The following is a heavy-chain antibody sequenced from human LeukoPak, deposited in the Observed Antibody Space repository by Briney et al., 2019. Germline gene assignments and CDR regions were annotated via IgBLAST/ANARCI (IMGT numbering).Heavy chain of an antibody. CDR3: ARLTGSSGYLNWFDP. Sequence: GESLKISCKGSGYSFTSYWIGWVRQMPGKGLEWMGIIYPGDPDTRYSPSFQGQVTISADKSISTAYLQWSSLKASDTAMYYCARLTGSSGYLNWFDPWGQGTLVTVSS. CDR1: GYSFTSYW. D-gene: IGHD3-22*01. J-gene: IGHJ5*02. CDR2: IYPGDPDT. V-gene: IGHV5-51*01.